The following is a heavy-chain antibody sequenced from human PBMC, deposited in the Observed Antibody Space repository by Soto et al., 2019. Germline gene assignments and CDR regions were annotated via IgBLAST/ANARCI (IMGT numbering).Heavy chain of an antibody. CDR1: VGSIDSAAYS. CDR2: VSHRGTA. Sequence: SETLSLTCAFSVGSIDSAAYSLAWIRQPPGKGLEWIGYVSHRGTAYSIPSLNGRLTLSMDSSQTQFSLKLTSVTAADSAVYYCARIHWSQSSLDYWGRGILVTVSS. V-gene: IGHV4-30-2*01. D-gene: IGHD6-19*01. CDR3: ARIHWSQSSLDY. J-gene: IGHJ4*02.